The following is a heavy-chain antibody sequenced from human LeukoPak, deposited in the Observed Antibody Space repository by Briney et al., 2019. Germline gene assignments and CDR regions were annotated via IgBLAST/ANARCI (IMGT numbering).Heavy chain of an antibody. D-gene: IGHD6-13*01. V-gene: IGHV4-61*02. CDR3: AREGYTSSWYSGYYYFDY. CDR2: INTSGST. J-gene: IGHJ4*02. CDR1: GGSISSGSYF. Sequence: SETLSLTCTVSGGSISSGSYFWTWILQPAGKGLEWIGRINTSGSTNYNPYLKSRVTISVDTSKNQFSLKLSSVTAADTAVFYCAREGYTSSWYSGYYYFDYWGQGTLVTVSS.